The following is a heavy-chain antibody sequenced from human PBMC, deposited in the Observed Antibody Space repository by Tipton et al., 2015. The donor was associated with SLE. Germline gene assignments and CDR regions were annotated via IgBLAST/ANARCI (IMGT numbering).Heavy chain of an antibody. V-gene: IGHV3-53*05. CDR1: GFTVSSNY. CDR2: IYSGGST. CDR3: ARRLGMDV. J-gene: IGHJ6*02. Sequence: SLRLSCAASGFTVSSNYMSWVRQAPGQGLEWVSVIYSGGSTYYADSVKGRFTISRDNSKNTLYLQMNSLRAEDTAVYYWARRLGMDVWGQGTTVTVSS.